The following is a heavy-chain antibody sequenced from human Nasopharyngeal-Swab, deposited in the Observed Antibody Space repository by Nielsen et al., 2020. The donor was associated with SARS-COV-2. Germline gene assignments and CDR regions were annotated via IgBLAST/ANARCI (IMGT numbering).Heavy chain of an antibody. Sequence: GESLKISCAASGFTFSSYWMSWVRQAPGKGLEWVANIKPDGSETYYVDSVKGRFTISRNNAKTSLYLQMNSLRAEDTAVYDCPIDSANDFWSGYYFDYWGQGTLVTVSS. J-gene: IGHJ4*02. CDR2: IKPDGSET. D-gene: IGHD3-3*01. CDR1: GFTFSSYW. V-gene: IGHV3-7*01. CDR3: PIDSANDFWSGYYFDY.